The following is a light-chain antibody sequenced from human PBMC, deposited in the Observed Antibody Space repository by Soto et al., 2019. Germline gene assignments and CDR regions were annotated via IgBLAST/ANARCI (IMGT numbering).Light chain of an antibody. CDR1: LSVSVY. CDR2: DAS. CDR3: HQRQYWPPIT. V-gene: IGKV3-11*01. J-gene: IGKJ5*01. Sequence: VVLTQSPATLSLSPGERATLSCRTSLSVSVYLDWYQQKPGQAPRLLISDASNSATGIPARFSGSGSGTDFTLTISSLEPEDFAVYYCHQRQYWPPITFGQGTRLEI.